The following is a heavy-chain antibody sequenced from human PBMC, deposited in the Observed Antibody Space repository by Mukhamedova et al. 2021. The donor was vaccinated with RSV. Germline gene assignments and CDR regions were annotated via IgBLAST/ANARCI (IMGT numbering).Heavy chain of an antibody. Sequence: GKGLEWIGEINHSGSTNYNPSLKSRVTISVDTSKNQFSLKLSSVTAADTAVYYCARHKGYCSCGSCYSLSLGYYYYGMDVWGQGT. CDR3: ARHKGYCSCGSCYSLSLGYYYYGMDV. D-gene: IGHD2-15*01. V-gene: IGHV4-34*01. J-gene: IGHJ6*02. CDR2: INHSGST.